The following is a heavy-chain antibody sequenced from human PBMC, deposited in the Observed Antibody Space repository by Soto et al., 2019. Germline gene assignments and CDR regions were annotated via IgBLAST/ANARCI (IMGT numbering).Heavy chain of an antibody. CDR2: IRNKPSRYTA. J-gene: IGHJ4*02. D-gene: IGHD2-15*01. CDR3: ARQSISCSVDYCYYDN. Sequence: GGSLRLSCVASGFIFSDHYMDWVRQAPGKGLEWVGRIRNKPSRYTAEYAASVKGRFSISRDDSENSLYLQMNSLRTEDTAIYYCARQSISCSVDYCYYDNWGQGTLVTVSS. V-gene: IGHV3-72*01. CDR1: GFIFSDHY.